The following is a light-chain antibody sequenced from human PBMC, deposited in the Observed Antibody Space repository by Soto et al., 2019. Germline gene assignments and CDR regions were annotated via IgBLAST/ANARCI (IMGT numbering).Light chain of an antibody. V-gene: IGLV2-14*01. J-gene: IGLJ3*02. CDR1: SSDIGGYNY. CDR2: EVN. Sequence: QSALTQPASVSGSPGQSITISCTGTSSDIGGYNYVSWYQQFPGIAPKLMISEVNNRPSGVSSCFSGSRSGNTASLTISGVQAEDEAAYYCSSYTSSGTWVFGGGTKLTVL. CDR3: SSYTSSGTWV.